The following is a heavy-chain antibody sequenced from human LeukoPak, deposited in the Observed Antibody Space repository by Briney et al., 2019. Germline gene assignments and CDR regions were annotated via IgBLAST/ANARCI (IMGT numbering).Heavy chain of an antibody. D-gene: IGHD3-10*01. CDR1: GYTFTSYG. Sequence: ASVKVSCKASGYTFTSYGFSWVRQAPGQGLEWMGWISVYTGNTNYAQKFQDRVNITADTSTNTAYMEMSSLTSEDTAMYYCAREGEYYAESGNLIDAADVWGQGTMVIVSA. CDR2: ISVYTGNT. CDR3: AREGEYYAESGNLIDAADV. J-gene: IGHJ3*01. V-gene: IGHV1-18*01.